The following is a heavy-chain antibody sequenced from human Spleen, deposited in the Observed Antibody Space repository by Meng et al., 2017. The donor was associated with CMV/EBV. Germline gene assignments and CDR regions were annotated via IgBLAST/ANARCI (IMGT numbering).Heavy chain of an antibody. J-gene: IGHJ4*02. CDR1: GGSISSYY. V-gene: IGHV4-59*12. D-gene: IGHD4-11*01. Sequence: SETLSLTCTVSGGSISSYYWSWIRQPPGKGLEWIGYIYYSGSTNYNPSLESRVTISVDSSKNQFSLKLSSVTAADTAVFYCARANEAVSTGAFDYWGQGKVVTVSS. CDR2: IYYSGST. CDR3: ARANEAVSTGAFDY.